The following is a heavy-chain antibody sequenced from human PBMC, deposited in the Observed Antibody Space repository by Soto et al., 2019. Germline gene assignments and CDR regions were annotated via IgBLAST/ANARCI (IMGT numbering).Heavy chain of an antibody. D-gene: IGHD3-10*01. Sequence: QVQLVESGGGVVQPGRSLRPSCAASGFTFSSYGMHWVRQAPGKGLEWVAVIWYDGSNKYYADSVKGRFTISRDNSKNTLYLQMNSLRAEDTAVYYCASVYGSGSTDYMDVWGKGTTVTVSS. J-gene: IGHJ6*03. CDR3: ASVYGSGSTDYMDV. V-gene: IGHV3-33*01. CDR2: IWYDGSNK. CDR1: GFTFSSYG.